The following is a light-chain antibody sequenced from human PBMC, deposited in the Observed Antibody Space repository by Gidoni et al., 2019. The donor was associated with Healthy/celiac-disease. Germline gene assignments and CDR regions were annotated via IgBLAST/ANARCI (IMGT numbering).Light chain of an antibody. CDR3: SSYTSSSTRV. V-gene: IGLV2-14*01. J-gene: IGLJ2*01. CDR1: RSEVGGYHY. CDR2: EVS. Sequence: QSALTQPASVSGSRGQSITISCTGTRSEVGGYHYVSGYQQHPGKAPKLMIYEVSNRPSGVPDRFSGSKSGNTASLTISGLQAEDEADYYCSSYTSSSTRVFGGGTKLTVL.